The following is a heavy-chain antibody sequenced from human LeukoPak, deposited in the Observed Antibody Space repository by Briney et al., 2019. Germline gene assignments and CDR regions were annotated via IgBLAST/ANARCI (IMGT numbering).Heavy chain of an antibody. CDR3: TSSGSGSSFDY. D-gene: IGHD3-10*01. Sequence: SQTLSLTCAISGDSVSSNSAGWNWIRQSPSRGLEWLGRTYYRSKWYTDYAVFVKSRITINPDTSKNQLSLQLNSVTPEDTGVYDCTSSGSGSSFDYWGQGTLVTVSS. CDR1: GDSVSSNSAG. J-gene: IGHJ4*02. V-gene: IGHV6-1*01. CDR2: TYYRSKWYT.